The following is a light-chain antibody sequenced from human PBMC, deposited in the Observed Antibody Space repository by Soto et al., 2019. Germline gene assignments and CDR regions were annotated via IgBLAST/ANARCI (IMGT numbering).Light chain of an antibody. CDR1: SSDVGGYNY. J-gene: IGLJ1*01. V-gene: IGLV2-11*01. CDR3: CSYAGSDTSXV. CDR2: DVS. Sequence: QSALTPPRSVSGSPGKSVTISCTGNSSDVGGYNYVSWYQQHPGKAPKLMIYDVSKRPSGVPDRFSGSKSGNTASLTISGLQAEDEADYYCCSYAGSDTSXVFGTGNKVTVL.